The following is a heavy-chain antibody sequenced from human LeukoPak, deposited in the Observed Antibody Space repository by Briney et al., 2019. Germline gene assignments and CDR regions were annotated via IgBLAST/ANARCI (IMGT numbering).Heavy chain of an antibody. CDR2: IRYDGSNK. CDR3: AKDLPPRPNFGY. Sequence: GGSLRLSCAASGFTFSSYGMHWVRQAPGKGLEWVAFIRYDGSNKHYADSVKGRFTISRDNSKNTLYVQMNNLRAEDTAVYYCAKDLPPRPNFGYWGQGTLVTVSS. CDR1: GFTFSSYG. V-gene: IGHV3-30*02. J-gene: IGHJ4*02.